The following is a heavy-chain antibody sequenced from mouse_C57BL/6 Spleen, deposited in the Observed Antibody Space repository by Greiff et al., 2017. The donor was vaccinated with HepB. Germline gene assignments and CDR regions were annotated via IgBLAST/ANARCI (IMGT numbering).Heavy chain of an antibody. Sequence: EVQLVESGGGLVQPGGSLKLSCAASGFTFSDYYMYWVRQTPEKRLEWVAYISNGGGSTYYPDTVKGRFTISRDNAKNTLYLQMSRLKSEDTAMYYCASYGNYDWFAYWGQGTLVTVSA. J-gene: IGHJ3*01. V-gene: IGHV5-12*01. CDR3: ASYGNYDWFAY. D-gene: IGHD2-1*01. CDR2: ISNGGGST. CDR1: GFTFSDYY.